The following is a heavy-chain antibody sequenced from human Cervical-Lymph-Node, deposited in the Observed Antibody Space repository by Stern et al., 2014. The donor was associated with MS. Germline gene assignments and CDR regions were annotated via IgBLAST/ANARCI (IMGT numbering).Heavy chain of an antibody. Sequence: VHLVESGAEVRKPGSSGRVSCKASGGTFSSYAITLGRQAPGQGIDWMGGIVPLFRTTNYAQKFQGRVTITADESTNTVYMELNSLRSEDAAIYYCANGDSDAFDIWGQGTTVTVSS. J-gene: IGHJ3*02. D-gene: IGHD4-17*01. V-gene: IGHV1-69*01. CDR3: ANGDSDAFDI. CDR2: IVPLFRTT. CDR1: GGTFSSYA.